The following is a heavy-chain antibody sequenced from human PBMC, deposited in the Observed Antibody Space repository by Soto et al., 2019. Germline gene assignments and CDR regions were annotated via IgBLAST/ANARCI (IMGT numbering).Heavy chain of an antibody. CDR3: ARADYYDSSGFYYDC. CDR1: GYIFTNHY. CDR2: INPSGGST. V-gene: IGHV1-46*01. J-gene: IGHJ4*02. Sequence: GASVKVSCKASGYIFTNHYIHWVRQAPGQGLEWMGIINPSGGSTNYLQKFQGRITMTRDTSTSTVYMELSSLRSEDTAVYFCARADYYDSSGFYYDCWSQGSLVTVSS. D-gene: IGHD3-22*01.